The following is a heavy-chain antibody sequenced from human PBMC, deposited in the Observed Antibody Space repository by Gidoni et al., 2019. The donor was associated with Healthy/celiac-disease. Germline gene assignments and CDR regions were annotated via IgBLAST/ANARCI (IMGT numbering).Heavy chain of an antibody. CDR3: AVCGVHLDGYDFGLWVNY. D-gene: IGHD5-12*01. V-gene: IGHV3-21*01. CDR1: VFTFSSYS. CDR2: ISSSSSYR. Sequence: EVQLLESGGGLVTPGGSLRLYCDASVFTFSSYSMNWVSPAPGKGLGWVSAISSSSSYRYYADSVKGRFTISRDNAKNALYLQMNSRRAEDTAVYYCAVCGVHLDGYDFGLWVNYWGQGTLVTVSS. J-gene: IGHJ4*02.